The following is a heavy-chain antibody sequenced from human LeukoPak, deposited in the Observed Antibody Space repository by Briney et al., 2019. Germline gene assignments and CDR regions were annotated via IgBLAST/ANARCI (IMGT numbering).Heavy chain of an antibody. J-gene: IGHJ6*03. V-gene: IGHV4-59*01. CDR3: ASSPPPYYYYMDV. CDR2: IYYSGST. CDR1: GGSISSYY. Sequence: SETLSLTCTVSGGSISSYYWSWIRQPPGKGLEWIGYIYYSGSTNYNPSLKSRVTISADTSKNQFSLKLSSVTAADTAVYYCASSPPPYYYYMDVWGKGTMVTVSS.